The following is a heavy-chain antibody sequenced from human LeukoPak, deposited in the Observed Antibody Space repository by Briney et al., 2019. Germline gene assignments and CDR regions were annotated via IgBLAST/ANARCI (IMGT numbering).Heavy chain of an antibody. CDR3: ARRHCSSTSCYLPKYYFDY. J-gene: IGHJ4*02. Sequence: SETLSLTCAVYGGSFSGYYWSWIRQPPGKGLEWIGEINHSGSTNYNPSLKSQVTISVDTSKNQFSLKLSSVTAADTAVYYCARRHCSSTSCYLPKYYFDYWGQGTLVTVSS. D-gene: IGHD2-2*01. CDR2: INHSGST. CDR1: GGSFSGYY. V-gene: IGHV4-34*01.